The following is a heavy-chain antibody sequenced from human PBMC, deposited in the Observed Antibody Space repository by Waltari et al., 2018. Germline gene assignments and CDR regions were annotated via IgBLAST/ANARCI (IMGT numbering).Heavy chain of an antibody. V-gene: IGHV4-59*11. CDR1: GGSISSHY. CDR3: ARDRGGYCSGGSCYLFDY. Sequence: QVQLQESGPGLVKPSETLSLTCTVSGGSISSHYWSWIRQPPGKGLEWIGYIYYSGSTNYNPSLKSRVTISVDTSKNQFSLKLSSVTAADTAVYYCARDRGGYCSGGSCYLFDYWGQGTLVTVSS. D-gene: IGHD2-15*01. J-gene: IGHJ4*02. CDR2: IYYSGST.